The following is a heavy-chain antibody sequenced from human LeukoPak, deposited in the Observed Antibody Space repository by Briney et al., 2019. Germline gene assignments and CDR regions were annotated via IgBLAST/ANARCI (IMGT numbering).Heavy chain of an antibody. V-gene: IGHV4-38-2*02. CDR2: IYHIGST. D-gene: IGHD2-2*01. J-gene: IGHJ4*02. Sequence: SETLSLTCNVSGYSISSGYYWAWIRQPPGKGLEWIGSIYHIGSTYYNPSLKSRVTISVDTSKNQFSLKLSSVTAADTAVYYCVRRRSLGYCSSTSCYASGPTLYFDYWGQGTLVTVSS. CDR1: GYSISSGYY. CDR3: VRRRSLGYCSSTSCYASGPTLYFDY.